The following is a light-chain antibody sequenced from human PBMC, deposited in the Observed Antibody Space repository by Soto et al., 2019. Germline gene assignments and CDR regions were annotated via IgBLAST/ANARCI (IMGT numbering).Light chain of an antibody. CDR1: QSVSNF. V-gene: IGKV3-11*01. CDR2: DAS. CDR3: QQRSIWPT. J-gene: IGKJ5*01. Sequence: EIVLTQSPATLSLSPGERATLSCRASQSVSNFLAWYQQKPGQAPRLLIYDASSMATGIPARFSGSGSGTEFTLTISSLEPEDFAVYYCQQRSIWPTFGQGTRLEIK.